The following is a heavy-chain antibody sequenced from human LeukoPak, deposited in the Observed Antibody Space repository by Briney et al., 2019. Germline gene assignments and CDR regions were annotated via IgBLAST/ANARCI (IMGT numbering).Heavy chain of an antibody. CDR2: LSGSGAST. CDR1: GFTFSSYA. J-gene: IGHJ4*02. V-gene: IGHV3-23*01. CDR3: AKQKGYCSGGSCYYSDY. Sequence: GGSLRLSCAASGFTFSSYAMSWVRQAPGKGLEWVSTLSGSGASTSYADSVKGRFTISRDNSKNTLYLQMNSLIAEDTARYYCAKQKGYCSGGSCYYSDYWGQGTLVTVSS. D-gene: IGHD2-15*01.